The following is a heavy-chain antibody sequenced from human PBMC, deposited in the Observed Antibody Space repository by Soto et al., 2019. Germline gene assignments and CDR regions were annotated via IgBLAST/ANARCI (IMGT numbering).Heavy chain of an antibody. CDR2: IKTKPDDGTI. J-gene: IGHJ4*02. D-gene: IGHD1-1*01. CDR3: TTPHLGVNF. Sequence: GSLRLSCAASGLIFIDVWMTWVRQAPGKGLEWVGRIKTKPDDGTIDYAAPVRGRFTISRDDSKNTLYLQMTSLTPDDTGVYYCTTPHLGVNFWGPAPLVSV. CDR1: GLIFIDVW. V-gene: IGHV3-15*01.